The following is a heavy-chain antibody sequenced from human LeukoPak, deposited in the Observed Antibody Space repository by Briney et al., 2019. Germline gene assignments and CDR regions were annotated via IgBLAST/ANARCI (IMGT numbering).Heavy chain of an antibody. Sequence: GGSLRLSCAASGFTFSSYGMHWVRQAPGKGLEWGAFIRYDGSNKYYADSVKGRFTISRDNSKNTLYLQMNSLRAEDTAVYYCAKDKSEYDFWSGYSPIDYWGQGTLVTVSS. V-gene: IGHV3-30*02. CDR3: AKDKSEYDFWSGYSPIDY. CDR1: GFTFSSYG. CDR2: IRYDGSNK. D-gene: IGHD3-3*01. J-gene: IGHJ4*02.